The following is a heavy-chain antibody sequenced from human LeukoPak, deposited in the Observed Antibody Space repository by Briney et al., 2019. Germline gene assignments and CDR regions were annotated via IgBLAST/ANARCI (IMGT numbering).Heavy chain of an antibody. V-gene: IGHV1-46*01. D-gene: IGHD6-19*01. Sequence: GASVKVSCKASGYTFTSYYVHWVRQAPGPGLEWMGMINPSGGSTTYSQKFQGRITMTRGTSTSTGYMELSSLRSEDTAVYYCARRDTSGWLPDYWGQGTLVTVSS. CDR1: GYTFTSYY. J-gene: IGHJ4*02. CDR2: INPSGGST. CDR3: ARRDTSGWLPDY.